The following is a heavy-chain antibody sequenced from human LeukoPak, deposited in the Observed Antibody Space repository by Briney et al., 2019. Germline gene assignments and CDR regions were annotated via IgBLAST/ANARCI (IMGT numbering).Heavy chain of an antibody. Sequence: GESLKISCEGSGYSFSNYWLGWVRQMPGKGLEWMGIIYPGDSDTRYSPSFQGQVTILADKSISTAYLQWSSLKASDTAMYYCARVDYYDRSGYFDYWGQGTQVTVSS. D-gene: IGHD3-22*01. V-gene: IGHV5-51*01. CDR2: IYPGDSDT. J-gene: IGHJ4*02. CDR3: ARVDYYDRSGYFDY. CDR1: GYSFSNYW.